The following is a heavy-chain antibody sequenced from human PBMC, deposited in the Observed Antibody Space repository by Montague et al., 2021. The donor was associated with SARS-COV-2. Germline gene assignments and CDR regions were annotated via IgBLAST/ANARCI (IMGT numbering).Heavy chain of an antibody. D-gene: IGHD3-3*01. CDR1: GGSISSYY. Sequence: SETLSLTCTVSGGSISSYYWSWIRQPPGKGLEWIGYIYYSGSTNYNPSLKSRVTISVDTSKNQFSLKLSSVTAADTAVYYCARVPRNYDFWSGFYDAFDIWGQGTMVTASS. J-gene: IGHJ3*02. V-gene: IGHV4-59*01. CDR3: ARVPRNYDFWSGFYDAFDI. CDR2: IYYSGST.